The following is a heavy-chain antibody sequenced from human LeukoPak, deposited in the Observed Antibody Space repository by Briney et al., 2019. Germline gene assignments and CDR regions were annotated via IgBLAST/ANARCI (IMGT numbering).Heavy chain of an antibody. Sequence: GASVEASCKASGYTFTSYGISWVRQAPGQGLEWMGWISAYNGNTNYAQKLQGRVTMTTDTSTSTAYMELRSLRSDDTAVYYCATSVRYFDWFYYYYGMDVWGQGTTVTVSS. D-gene: IGHD3-9*01. CDR2: ISAYNGNT. CDR3: ATSVRYFDWFYYYYGMDV. V-gene: IGHV1-18*01. J-gene: IGHJ6*02. CDR1: GYTFTSYG.